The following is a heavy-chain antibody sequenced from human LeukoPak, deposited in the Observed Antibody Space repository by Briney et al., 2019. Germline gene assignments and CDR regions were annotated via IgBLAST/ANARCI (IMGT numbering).Heavy chain of an antibody. CDR2: ISSSGSII. CDR3: ARDFGYF. J-gene: IGHJ4*02. V-gene: IGHV3-48*03. D-gene: IGHD2-21*01. Sequence: GGSLRLSCAASGCTFSNYKMNWLRQAPGKGLEWVSYISSSGSIIYYSDSVKGRFTISRDNAKNSLYLQMTSLSAEDTALYYSARDFGYFWGQGTLVTVSS. CDR1: GCTFSNYK.